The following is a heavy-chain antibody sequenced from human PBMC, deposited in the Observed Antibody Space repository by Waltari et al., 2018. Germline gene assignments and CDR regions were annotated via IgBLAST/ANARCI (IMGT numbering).Heavy chain of an antibody. V-gene: IGHV3-30*02. CDR1: GYTFTGYY. CDR3: AKEAGTIYYYYYMDV. Sequence: QVQLVQSGAEVKKPGASVKVSCKASGYTFTGYYMHWVRQAPGQGLEWVAFIRYDGSNKYYADSVKGRFTISRDNSKNTLYLQMNSLRAEDTAVYYCAKEAGTIYYYYYMDVWSKGTTVTVSS. D-gene: IGHD6-13*01. CDR2: IRYDGSNK. J-gene: IGHJ6*03.